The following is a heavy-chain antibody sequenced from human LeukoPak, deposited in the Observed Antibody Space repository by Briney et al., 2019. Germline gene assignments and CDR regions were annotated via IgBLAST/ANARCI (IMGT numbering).Heavy chain of an antibody. CDR1: GFTFSSYG. D-gene: IGHD5-18*01. CDR3: AKRGYSYASFDY. CDR2: ISYDGSNK. Sequence: GRFLRLSCAASGFTFSSYGMHWVRQAPGKGLEWVAVISYDGSNKYYADSVKGRFTISRDNSKNTLYLQMNSLRAEDTAVYYCAKRGYSYASFDYWGQGTLVTVSS. V-gene: IGHV3-30*18. J-gene: IGHJ4*02.